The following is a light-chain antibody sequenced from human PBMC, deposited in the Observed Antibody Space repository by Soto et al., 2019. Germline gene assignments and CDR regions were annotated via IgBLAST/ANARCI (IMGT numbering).Light chain of an antibody. CDR1: QSVRSTY. V-gene: IGKV3-20*01. J-gene: IGKJ4*01. Sequence: EVVLTQSPGTLSLSPGERATLSCRASQSVRSTYLAWYQQKPGQAPRLLIYGASKRQRGVPDRFSGGGSETDFTLTISSLETEDFAVYYCQQFSGSVTFGGGTRVDIK. CDR3: QQFSGSVT. CDR2: GAS.